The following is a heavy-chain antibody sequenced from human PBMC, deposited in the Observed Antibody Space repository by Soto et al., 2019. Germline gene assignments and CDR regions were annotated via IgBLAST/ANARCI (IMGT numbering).Heavy chain of an antibody. Sequence: QVQLVQSGAEVKKPGSSVKVSCKASGGTFSSYAISWVRQAPGQGLEWMGGIIPIFGTANYAQKFQGRVTXTAAEXXSTAYMELSSLRSEDTAVYYCASGGGYSYGYLFDYWGQGTLVTVSS. V-gene: IGHV1-69*12. CDR1: GGTFSSYA. CDR3: ASGGGYSYGYLFDY. CDR2: IIPIFGTA. J-gene: IGHJ4*02. D-gene: IGHD5-18*01.